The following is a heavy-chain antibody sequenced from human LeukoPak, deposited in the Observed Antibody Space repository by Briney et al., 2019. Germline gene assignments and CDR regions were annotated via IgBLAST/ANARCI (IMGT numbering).Heavy chain of an antibody. V-gene: IGHV3-15*01. CDR1: GFTFSNAW. D-gene: IGHD2-15*01. Sequence: GGSLRLSCAASGFTFSNAWMNWVRQAPGKGLEWVGRIKSKTDGGTTDYAAPVKGRFTISRDDSKTTLYLQMNSLKTEDTAVYYCITRYCSGGRCDYWGQGTLVTVSS. CDR3: ITRYCSGGRCDY. J-gene: IGHJ4*02. CDR2: IKSKTDGGTT.